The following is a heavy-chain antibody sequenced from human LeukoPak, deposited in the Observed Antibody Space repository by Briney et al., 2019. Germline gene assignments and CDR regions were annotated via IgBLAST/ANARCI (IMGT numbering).Heavy chain of an antibody. Sequence: SETLSLTCTVSGGSISSYYWSWIRQPPGKGLEWIGYIYYSGSTNYNPSLKSRVTISVDTSKNQFSLKLSSVTAADTAVYYCAREPLGGDSSGSGIDYWGQGTLVTVSS. CDR1: GGSISSYY. D-gene: IGHD3-22*01. CDR3: AREPLGGDSSGSGIDY. J-gene: IGHJ4*02. V-gene: IGHV4-59*12. CDR2: IYYSGST.